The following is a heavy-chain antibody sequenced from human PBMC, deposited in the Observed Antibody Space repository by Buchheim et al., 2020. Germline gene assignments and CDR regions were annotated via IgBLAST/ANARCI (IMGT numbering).Heavy chain of an antibody. D-gene: IGHD1-7*01. J-gene: IGHJ4*02. CDR1: GLTFSDYW. V-gene: IGHV3-7*01. CDR2: INPDGSRK. Sequence: EVQLVESGGGLVQPGESLRLSCAASGLTFSDYWMTWVRQAPGEGLEWVANINPDGSRKFFVDSLKGRFTIYRDNAKNSLFLQMDSLRVEDTAVYYCCAGNTFDFWGQGAL. CDR3: CAGNTFDF.